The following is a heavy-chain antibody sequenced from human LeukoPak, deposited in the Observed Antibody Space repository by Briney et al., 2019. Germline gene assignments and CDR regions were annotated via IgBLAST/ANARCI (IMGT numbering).Heavy chain of an antibody. V-gene: IGHV3-23*01. J-gene: IGHJ6*04. CDR2: ISGSGGST. CDR1: GFTFSSYG. Sequence: GGSLRLSCAASGFTFSSYGMSWVRQAPGKGLEWVSAISGSGGSTYYADSVRGRFTISRDNSKNTLYLQMNSLRVEDTAVYYCARDFSIYYDSSGYRPPFCSVWGKGTTVTISS. D-gene: IGHD3-22*01. CDR3: ARDFSIYYDSSGYRPPFCSV.